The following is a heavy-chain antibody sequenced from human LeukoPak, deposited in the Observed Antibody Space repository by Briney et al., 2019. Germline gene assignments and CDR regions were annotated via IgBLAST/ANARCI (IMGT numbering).Heavy chain of an antibody. CDR1: GFTFSSYA. J-gene: IGHJ4*02. CDR3: ARDLGIAAAGRGWLDY. CDR2: ISYDGSNK. V-gene: IGHV3-30*04. Sequence: GGSLRLSCAASGFTFSSYAMHWVRQAPGKGLEWVAVISYDGSNKYYADSVKGRFTISRDNSKNTLYLQMNSLRAEDTAVYYCARDLGIAAAGRGWLDYWGQGTLVTVSS. D-gene: IGHD6-13*01.